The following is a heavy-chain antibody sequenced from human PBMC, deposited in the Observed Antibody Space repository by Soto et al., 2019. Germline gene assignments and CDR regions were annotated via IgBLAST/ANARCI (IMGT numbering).Heavy chain of an antibody. J-gene: IGHJ5*02. CDR2: IWHDGSKK. CDR3: VREGSFRDVDAP. CDR1: GFTFSNFG. Sequence: QVQLVESGGGVVQPGRSLRLSCAVSGFTFSNFGMHWVRQAPDRGLEWVAVIWHDGSKKFYAESVKGPFTISRDGSRKVQYLEMNGLSVDDTGVYYCVREGSFRDVDAPWGQGTLVTVSS. V-gene: IGHV3-33*01. D-gene: IGHD3-10*02.